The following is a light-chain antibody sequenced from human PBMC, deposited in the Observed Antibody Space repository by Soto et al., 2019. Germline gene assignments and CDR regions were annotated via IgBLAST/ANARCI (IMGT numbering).Light chain of an antibody. Sequence: QSALTQPASVSGSPGQSITISCTGGASDIGTYNYVSWYQVYPGKAPKLILYEVTKRPSGVSHRFSGSKSGNTASLTISGLQAEDEAHYYCSSYTAMTTPIFGGGTKLTVL. CDR2: EVT. CDR3: SSYTAMTTPI. CDR1: ASDIGTYNY. J-gene: IGLJ2*01. V-gene: IGLV2-14*01.